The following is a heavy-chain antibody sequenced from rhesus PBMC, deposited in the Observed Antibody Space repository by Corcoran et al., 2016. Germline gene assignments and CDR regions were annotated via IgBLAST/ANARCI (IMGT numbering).Heavy chain of an antibody. V-gene: IGHV4-143*01. J-gene: IGHJ4*01. CDR3: ARQAHVLGCTYFDY. CDR2: INGKRAST. Sequence: QVQLQESGPGLVKPSETLSLTCTVSGGSISGYYYWSWIRQPPGKGREWIGGINGKRASTYSNPSLKRRVTISKDTSKNQFSLKLSSVTAADTAVYYCARQAHVLGCTYFDYWGQGVLVTVSS. D-gene: IGHD3-34*01. CDR1: GGSISGYYY.